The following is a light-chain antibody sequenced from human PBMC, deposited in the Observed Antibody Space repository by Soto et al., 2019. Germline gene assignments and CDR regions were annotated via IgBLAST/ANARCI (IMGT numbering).Light chain of an antibody. Sequence: SALTQPASVSASPGESITISCTGTSSDVGAYNYVSWYQQDPGKAPKLMIYDVSSRPSGVSNRFSGSKSGHTASLTISGLQAEDEADYYCTSYTSSSTYVFGTGTKVTVL. V-gene: IGLV2-14*01. CDR1: SSDVGAYNY. J-gene: IGLJ1*01. CDR2: DVS. CDR3: TSYTSSSTYV.